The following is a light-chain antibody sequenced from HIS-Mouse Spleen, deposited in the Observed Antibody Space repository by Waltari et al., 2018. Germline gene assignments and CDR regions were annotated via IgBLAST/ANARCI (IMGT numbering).Light chain of an antibody. Sequence: QSALTQPASVSGSPGQSITTSCNGTSSDVGGYNYVSWYQQHPGKAPKLMIYDVSNRPSGVSNRFSGSKSGNTASLTISGLQAEDEADYYCSSYTSSSFNVVFGGGTKLTVL. CDR2: DVS. V-gene: IGLV2-14*03. J-gene: IGLJ2*01. CDR3: SSYTSSSFNVV. CDR1: SSDVGGYNY.